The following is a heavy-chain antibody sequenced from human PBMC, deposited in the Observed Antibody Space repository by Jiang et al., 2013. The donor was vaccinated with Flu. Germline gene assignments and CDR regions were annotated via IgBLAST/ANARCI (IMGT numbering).Heavy chain of an antibody. CDR2: IYYSGST. CDR1: GGSVSSDSYY. J-gene: IGHJ4*02. D-gene: IGHD6-13*01. Sequence: LLKPSETLSLTCTVSGGSVSSDSYYWSWIRQPPGKGLEWIGYIYYSGSTNYNPSLKTRVTISVDTSKNQFSLKLSSVTAADTAVYYCARDMGSSSWYSGGYFDYWGQGTL. V-gene: IGHV4-61*01. CDR3: ARDMGSSSWYSGGYFDY.